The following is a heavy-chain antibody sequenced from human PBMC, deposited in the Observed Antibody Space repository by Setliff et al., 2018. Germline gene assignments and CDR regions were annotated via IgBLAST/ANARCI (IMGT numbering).Heavy chain of an antibody. V-gene: IGHV1-69*11. CDR2: IIPILETT. D-gene: IGHD3-3*01. CDR1: GGAFSNYG. Sequence: SVKVSCKVPGGAFSNYGLSWVRQAPGRGLVWMGRIIPILETTNYAQNFQGRVSITADESTRTAYMELSSLTFDDTAVYYCARWNGSGYFYYWGQGTWVTVSS. J-gene: IGHJ4*02. CDR3: ARWNGSGYFYY.